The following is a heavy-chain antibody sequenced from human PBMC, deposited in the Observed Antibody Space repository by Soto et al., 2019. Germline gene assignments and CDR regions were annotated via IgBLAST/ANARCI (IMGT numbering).Heavy chain of an antibody. CDR1: GGSISSSSYY. CDR3: ARHVPMIVVVITTTNYWYFDL. V-gene: IGHV4-39*01. J-gene: IGHJ2*01. D-gene: IGHD3-22*01. CDR2: IYYSGST. Sequence: QLQLQESGPGLVKPSETLSLTCTVSGGSISSSSYYWGWIRQPPGKGLEWIGSIYYSGSTYYNPSLKSRVTISVDTSKNQFSLKLSSVTAADTAVYYCARHVPMIVVVITTTNYWYFDLWGRGTLVTVSS.